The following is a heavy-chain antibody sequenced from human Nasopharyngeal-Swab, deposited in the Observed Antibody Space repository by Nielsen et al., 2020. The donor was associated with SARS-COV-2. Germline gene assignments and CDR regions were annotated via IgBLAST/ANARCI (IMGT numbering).Heavy chain of an antibody. J-gene: IGHJ3*02. CDR3: ARGETGAFDI. CDR1: GFTFSSYA. V-gene: IGHV3-66*01. D-gene: IGHD7-27*01. Sequence: GESLKISCAASGFTFSSYAMSWVRQAPGKGLEWVSVIYSGGSTYYADSVKGRFTISRDNSKNTVYLQMNSLRAEDTAVYYCARGETGAFDIWGQGTMVTVSS. CDR2: IYSGGST.